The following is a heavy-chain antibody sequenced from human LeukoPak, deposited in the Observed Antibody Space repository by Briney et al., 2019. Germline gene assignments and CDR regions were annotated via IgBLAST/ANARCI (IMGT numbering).Heavy chain of an antibody. D-gene: IGHD6-19*01. CDR2: FYYSGST. CDR1: GGSISSSSYY. V-gene: IGHV4-39*01. Sequence: PSETLSLTCTVSGGSISSSSYYWGWFRQPPGKGLEWIGSFYYSGSTYYNPSLKSRVTISVDTSKNQFSLKLSSVTAADTAVYYCARQSSGWYHGMDVWGQGTTVTVSS. J-gene: IGHJ6*02. CDR3: ARQSSGWYHGMDV.